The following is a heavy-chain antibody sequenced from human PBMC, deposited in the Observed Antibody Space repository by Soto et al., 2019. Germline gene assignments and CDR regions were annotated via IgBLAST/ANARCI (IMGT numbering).Heavy chain of an antibody. D-gene: IGHD3-22*01. Sequence: PSETLSLTCAVSGGSISSGGYSWSWIRQPPGKGLEWIGYIYHSGSTYYNPSLKSRVTISVDRSKNQFSLKLSSVTAADTAVYYCARDYYDSSGYSVTLDVWGQGTTVTVSS. V-gene: IGHV4-30-2*01. CDR3: ARDYYDSSGYSVTLDV. CDR1: GGSISSGGYS. J-gene: IGHJ6*02. CDR2: IYHSGST.